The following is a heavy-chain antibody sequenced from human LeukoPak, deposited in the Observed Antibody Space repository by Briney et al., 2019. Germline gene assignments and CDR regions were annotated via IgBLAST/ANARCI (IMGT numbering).Heavy chain of an antibody. CDR3: ARVLLWFGELLYSTPDY. D-gene: IGHD3-10*01. CDR2: ISYDGSNK. Sequence: GRSLRLSCAASGFTFSSYAMHWVRQAPGKGLEWVAVISYDGSNKYYADSVKGRFTISRDNSKNTLYLQMNSLRAEDTAVYYCARVLLWFGELLYSTPDYWGQGTLVTVSS. J-gene: IGHJ4*02. CDR1: GFTFSSYA. V-gene: IGHV3-30*04.